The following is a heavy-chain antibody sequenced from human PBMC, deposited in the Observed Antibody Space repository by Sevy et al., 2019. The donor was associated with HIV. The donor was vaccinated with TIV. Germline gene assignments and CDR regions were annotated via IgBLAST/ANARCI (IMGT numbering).Heavy chain of an antibody. CDR1: GFTFSSYW. D-gene: IGHD2-8*01. V-gene: IGHV3-7*03. Sequence: GGPLRLSCAASGFTFSSYWMSWVRQAPGKGLEWVANIKQDGSEKYYVDSVKGRFTISRDNAKNSLYLQMNSLRAEDTAVYYCARRGVYDYYYYMDVWGKGTTVTVSS. CDR2: IKQDGSEK. J-gene: IGHJ6*03. CDR3: ARRGVYDYYYYMDV.